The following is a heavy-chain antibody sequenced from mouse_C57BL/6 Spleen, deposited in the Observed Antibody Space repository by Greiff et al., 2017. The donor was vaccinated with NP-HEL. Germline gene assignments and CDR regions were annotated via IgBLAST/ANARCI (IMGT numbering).Heavy chain of an antibody. J-gene: IGHJ2*01. Sequence: EVQLQQSGPELVKPGASVKIPCKASGYTFTDYNMDWVKQSHGKSLEWIGDINPNNGGTIYNQKFKGKATLTVDKSSSTAYMELRSLTSEETAVYYCARTTTVVATDYFDYWGQGTTLTVSS. CDR3: ARTTTVVATDYFDY. D-gene: IGHD1-1*01. CDR1: GYTFTDYN. V-gene: IGHV1-18*01. CDR2: INPNNGGT.